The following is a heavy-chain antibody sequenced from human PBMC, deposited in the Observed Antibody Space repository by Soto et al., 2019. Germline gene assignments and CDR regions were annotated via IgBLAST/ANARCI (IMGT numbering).Heavy chain of an antibody. CDR3: ARHDGSRSTDY. CDR1: DGYFRSDD. Sequence: SETQSLTSAVDDGYFRSDDWNWIRQPPGKGLEWIGYIHSGSTNYNASLRSRVTISLDTSKNQFSLKLSSVTAADTAVYFCARHDGSRSTDYWGQGALVTVSS. CDR2: IHSGST. D-gene: IGHD3-10*01. J-gene: IGHJ4*02. V-gene: IGHV4-59*08.